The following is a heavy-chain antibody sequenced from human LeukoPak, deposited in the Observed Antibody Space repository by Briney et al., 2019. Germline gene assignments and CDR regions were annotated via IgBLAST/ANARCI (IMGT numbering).Heavy chain of an antibody. CDR3: AREPSGCETVFDY. CDR2: INPNSGGT. Sequence: GASVKVSCKASGYTFTGYYMHWVRQAPGQGLEWMGWINPNSGGTSYAQKFQGRVTMTRDTSISTAYMELSRLRSDDTAVYYCAREPSGCETVFDYWGQGTLVTVSS. D-gene: IGHD1-26*01. CDR1: GYTFTGYY. V-gene: IGHV1-2*02. J-gene: IGHJ4*02.